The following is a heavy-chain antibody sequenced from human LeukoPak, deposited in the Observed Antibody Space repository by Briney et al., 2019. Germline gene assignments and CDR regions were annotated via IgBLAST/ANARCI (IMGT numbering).Heavy chain of an antibody. V-gene: IGHV3-7*01. D-gene: IGHD3-10*01. CDR3: ARIKEYGFDI. J-gene: IGHJ3*02. Sequence: PGGSLSLSCAGSAFTFGSYWMSWVRQAPGKGPEWVANIKDDGGEKYYLDSVKGRFTISRDNAKNSLYLQMNSLRAEDTAVYSCARIKEYGFDIRGQGTMVTVSS. CDR2: IKDDGGEK. CDR1: AFTFGSYW.